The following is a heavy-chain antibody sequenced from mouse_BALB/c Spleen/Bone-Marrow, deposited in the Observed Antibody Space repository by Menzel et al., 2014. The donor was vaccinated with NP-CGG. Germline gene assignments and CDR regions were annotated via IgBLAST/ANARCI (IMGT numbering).Heavy chain of an antibody. V-gene: IGHV10-1*02. CDR3: VRYYGSSYYYAMDY. Sequence: EVKLVESGGGLVQPKGSLKLSCAASGFTFNTYAMNWVRQAPGKGLEWAARIRSKSNNYATYYADSVKDRFTISRDDSQSMLYLQMNNLKTEDTAMYYCVRYYGSSYYYAMDYWGQGTSVTVSS. CDR1: GFTFNTYA. CDR2: IRSKSNNYAT. D-gene: IGHD1-1*01. J-gene: IGHJ4*01.